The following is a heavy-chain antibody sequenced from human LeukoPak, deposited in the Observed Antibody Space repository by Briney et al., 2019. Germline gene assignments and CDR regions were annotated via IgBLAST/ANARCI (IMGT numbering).Heavy chain of an antibody. V-gene: IGHV3-23*01. CDR3: AKDGYCSSTSCAQFDY. D-gene: IGHD2-2*01. J-gene: IGHJ4*02. CDR1: GFTFSSYA. CDR2: ISGSGGST. Sequence: PGGSLRLSCAASGFTFSSYAMSWVRQAPGKGLEWVSAISGSGGSTYYADSVKGRFTISRDNSKNSLYLQMNSLRTEDTALYYCAKDGYCSSTSCAQFDYWGQGTLVTVSS.